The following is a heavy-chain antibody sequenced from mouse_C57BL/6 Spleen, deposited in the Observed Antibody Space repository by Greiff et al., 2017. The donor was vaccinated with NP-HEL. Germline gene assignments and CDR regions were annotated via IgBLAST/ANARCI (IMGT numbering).Heavy chain of an antibody. CDR2: ISYDGSN. Sequence: EVKLQESGPGLVKPSQSLSLTCSVTGYSITSGYYWNWIRQPPGNKLEWMGYISYDGSNNYNPSLKNRIPITRDTSKNQFFLKLHSVTTEDTATYYCARGDYYGSSYRFAYWGQGTLVTVSA. CDR1: GYSITSGYY. J-gene: IGHJ3*01. V-gene: IGHV3-6*01. D-gene: IGHD1-1*01. CDR3: ARGDYYGSSYRFAY.